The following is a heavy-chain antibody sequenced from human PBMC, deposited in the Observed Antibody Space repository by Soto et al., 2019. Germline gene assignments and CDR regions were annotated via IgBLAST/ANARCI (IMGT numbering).Heavy chain of an antibody. CDR1: GGSISSYY. CDR3: ANRPGNQYCSGGSCPRGPKDAFDI. Sequence: SETLSLTCTVSGGSISSYYWSWIRQPPGKGLEWIGFIYYSGSTNYNPSLKSRVTISVDTSKNQFSLKLSSVTAADTAVYYCANRPGNQYCSGGSCPRGPKDAFDIWGQGTMVTVSS. D-gene: IGHD2-15*01. V-gene: IGHV4-59*01. CDR2: IYYSGST. J-gene: IGHJ3*02.